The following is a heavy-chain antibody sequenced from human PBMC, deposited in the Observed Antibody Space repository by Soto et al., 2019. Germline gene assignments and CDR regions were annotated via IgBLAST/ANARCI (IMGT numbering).Heavy chain of an antibody. Sequence: HVPLHQSGPGLVRPSEALTLTCDVSGASITDNYWSWIRQAPGQGPEGIGYVHYSGLANYNPSLKRRVNIEMETSTNRLFLKVDSVTTEDTAVYYCARALDYDFWGGRNWFDPWGQGILVTVSS. CDR1: GASITDNY. D-gene: IGHD3-3*01. J-gene: IGHJ5*02. CDR2: VHYSGLA. CDR3: ARALDYDFWGGRNWFDP. V-gene: IGHV4-59*01.